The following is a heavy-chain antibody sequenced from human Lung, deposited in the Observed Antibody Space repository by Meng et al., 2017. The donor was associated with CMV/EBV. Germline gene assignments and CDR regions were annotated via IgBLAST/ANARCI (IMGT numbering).Heavy chain of an antibody. CDR1: GFTFSSYA. Sequence: SCAASGFTFSSYAMHWVRQAPGKGLEWVAVISYDGSNKYYADSVKGRFTISRDNSKNTLYLQMNSLRAENTAVYYCARDPLSSWYYDFWSGYGGYYYYGMDVXGQGXTVTVSS. CDR3: ARDPLSSWYYDFWSGYGGYYYYGMDV. J-gene: IGHJ6*02. D-gene: IGHD3-3*01. V-gene: IGHV3-30-3*01. CDR2: ISYDGSNK.